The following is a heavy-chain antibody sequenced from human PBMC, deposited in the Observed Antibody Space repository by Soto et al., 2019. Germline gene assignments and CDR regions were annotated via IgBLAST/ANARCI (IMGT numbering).Heavy chain of an antibody. D-gene: IGHD1-1*01. CDR2: IYYSGST. Sequence: QVQLQESGPGLVKPSETLSLTCTVSGGSISSYYWSWIRQPPGKGLEWIGYIYYSGSTNYNPSLQSRVTISVATSKHQFSLKLSSVTAADTAVYYCAREGTTVDSYYYYGMDVWGQGTTVTVSS. CDR1: GGSISSYY. V-gene: IGHV4-59*01. J-gene: IGHJ6*02. CDR3: AREGTTVDSYYYYGMDV.